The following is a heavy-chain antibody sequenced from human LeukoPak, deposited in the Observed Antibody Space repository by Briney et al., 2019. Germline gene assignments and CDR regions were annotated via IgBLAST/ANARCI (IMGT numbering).Heavy chain of an antibody. V-gene: IGHV1-69*05. J-gene: IGHJ6*03. D-gene: IGHD3-16*01. CDR3: ARELRAGHYMDV. CDR1: GGTFSSYA. CDR2: IIPIFGTA. Sequence: GASVKVSCKASGGTFSSYAISWVRQAPGQGLEWMGGIIPIFGTANYAQKFQGRVTITTDESTSTAYMELSSLRTEDTAVYYCARELRAGHYMDVWGKGTMVTVSS.